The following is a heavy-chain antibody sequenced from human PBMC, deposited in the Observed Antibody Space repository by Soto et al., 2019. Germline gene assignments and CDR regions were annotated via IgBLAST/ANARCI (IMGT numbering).Heavy chain of an antibody. CDR1: GASISSSHW. V-gene: IGHV4-4*02. CDR2: IYHDGST. D-gene: IGHD3-22*01. Sequence: LREPLSLTCAVSGASISSSHWWSWVRHPPGKGLEWIGDIYHDGSTNRNPSLKSRATISVDKSKNQFSLRLTSVTAADTAVYYCARHYYYANHYYYAMDVWGQGTTVTVSS. CDR3: ARHYYYANHYYYAMDV. J-gene: IGHJ6*02.